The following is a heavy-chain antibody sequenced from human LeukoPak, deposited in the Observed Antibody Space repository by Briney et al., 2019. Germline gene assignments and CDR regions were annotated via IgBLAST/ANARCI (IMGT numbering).Heavy chain of an antibody. CDR3: AVHDYGEGIDY. CDR2: ISYDGSNK. J-gene: IGHJ4*02. D-gene: IGHD4-17*01. V-gene: IGHV3-30*03. CDR1: GFTFSSYG. Sequence: GGSLRLSCAASGFTFSSYGMHWVRQAPGKGLEWVAVISYDGSNKYYADSVKGRFTIFRDNSKNTLYLQMNSLRAEDTAVYYCAVHDYGEGIDYWGQGTLVTVSS.